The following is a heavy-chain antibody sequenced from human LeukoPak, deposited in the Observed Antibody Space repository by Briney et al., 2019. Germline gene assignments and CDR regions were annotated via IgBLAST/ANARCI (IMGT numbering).Heavy chain of an antibody. CDR2: IYHSGST. V-gene: IGHV4-4*02. CDR3: ARTSYYDILTALSEGAFDI. Sequence: SETLSLTCAVSGGSISSSNWWSWVRQPPGKGLKWIGEIYHSGSTNYNPSLKSRVTISVDKSKNQFSLKLSSVTAADTAVYYCARTSYYDILTALSEGAFDIWGQGTMVTVSS. J-gene: IGHJ3*02. D-gene: IGHD3-9*01. CDR1: GGSISSSNW.